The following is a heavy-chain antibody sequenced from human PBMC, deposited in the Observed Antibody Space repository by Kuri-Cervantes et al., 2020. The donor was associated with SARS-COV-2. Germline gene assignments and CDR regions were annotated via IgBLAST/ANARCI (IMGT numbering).Heavy chain of an antibody. CDR1: GFTFSSYG. D-gene: IGHD1-26*01. Sequence: GESLKISCAASGFTFSSYGMHWVRQAPGKGLEWVAVISYDGSNKYYADSVKGRFTISRDNSKNTLYLQMNSLRAEDTAVYYCARTNSGSFYFDYWGQGTLVTVSS. J-gene: IGHJ4*02. CDR3: ARTNSGSFYFDY. V-gene: IGHV3-30*03. CDR2: ISYDGSNK.